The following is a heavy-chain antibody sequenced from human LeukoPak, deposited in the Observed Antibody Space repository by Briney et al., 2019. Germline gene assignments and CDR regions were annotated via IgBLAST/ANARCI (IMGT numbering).Heavy chain of an antibody. J-gene: IGHJ4*02. CDR3: ARDRFYYYDSSGYYPSPPDY. CDR2: ISYDGSNK. D-gene: IGHD3-22*01. Sequence: XXXSXXASGXTFSRXXMHWVRQAXGXXLEWVAVISYDGSNKYYADSVKGRFTISRDNSKNTLYLQMNSLRAEDTAVYYCARDRFYYYDSSGYYPSPPDYWGQGTLVTVSS. V-gene: IGHV3-30*19. CDR1: GXTFSRXX.